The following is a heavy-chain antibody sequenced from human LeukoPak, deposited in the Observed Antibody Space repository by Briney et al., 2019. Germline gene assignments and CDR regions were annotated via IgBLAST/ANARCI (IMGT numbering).Heavy chain of an antibody. CDR3: ARLEWGSRGSGSFDS. J-gene: IGHJ4*02. CDR1: GGSISSFSYY. CDR2: IYYSGST. D-gene: IGHD6-25*01. V-gene: IGHV4-39*01. Sequence: PSETLSLTCAVSGGSISSFSYYWGWIRQPPGKGLEWIGSIYYSGSTYYDASFKSRVTISVDTSKNQFSLKLRSVTAADTAVYYCARLEWGSRGSGSFDSWGQGILVTVSS.